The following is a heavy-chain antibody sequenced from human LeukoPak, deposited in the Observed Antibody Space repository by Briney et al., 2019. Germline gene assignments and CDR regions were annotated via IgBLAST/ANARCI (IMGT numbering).Heavy chain of an antibody. J-gene: IGHJ5*02. CDR3: ARDIISEYSKSHSHFDP. V-gene: IGHV4-59*11. CDR2: IYYRGST. Sequence: PSETLSLTCTVSGASLSSQYWSWIRQPPGKGLEWIGYIYYRGSTSYNPSLKSRVTISVDTSKNQFSLRLNSVTAADTAVYYCARDIISEYSKSHSHFDPWGQGTLVTVSS. D-gene: IGHD5-18*01. CDR1: GASLSSQY.